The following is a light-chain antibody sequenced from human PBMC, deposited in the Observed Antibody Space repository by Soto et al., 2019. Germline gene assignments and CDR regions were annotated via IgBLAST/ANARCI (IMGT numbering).Light chain of an antibody. V-gene: IGKV3-15*01. CDR1: QSVGTY. CDR3: QQYNDWPRT. CDR2: GAS. J-gene: IGKJ1*01. Sequence: EIVMTQSPATLSVSPGDRATLSCRASQSVGTYLAWYQQKPGQAPRLLIYGASTRAAGISLRFIGGGSGTEFTLTISSLQSEDFAVYYCQQYNDWPRTFGQGTKVGIK.